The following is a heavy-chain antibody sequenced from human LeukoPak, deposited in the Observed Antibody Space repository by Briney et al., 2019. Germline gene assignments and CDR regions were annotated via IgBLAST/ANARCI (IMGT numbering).Heavy chain of an antibody. CDR2: IYYTGST. J-gene: IGHJ4*02. V-gene: IGHV4-59*13. Sequence: SETLSLTCSVCGASNSIDYWRGLRQPPGKAREGIDCIYYTGSTSYNPSLKGRVTISVDTSKNQFSLQLNSVTAADTAVYYCARTPPRYSSTWSLGYFDYWGQGTLVTVSS. CDR1: GASNSIDY. D-gene: IGHD6-13*01. CDR3: ARTPPRYSSTWSLGYFDY.